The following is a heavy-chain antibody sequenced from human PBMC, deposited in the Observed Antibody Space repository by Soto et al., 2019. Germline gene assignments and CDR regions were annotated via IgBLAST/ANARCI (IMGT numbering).Heavy chain of an antibody. J-gene: IGHJ1*01. Sequence: SETLSLTCTVSGGSISSSSYYWGRIRQPPGKGLEWIGSIYYSGSTYYNPSLKSRVTISVDTSKNQFSLKLSSVTAADTAVYYCARGGPNIVVVVAATPEYFQHWGQGTLVTVSS. D-gene: IGHD2-15*01. V-gene: IGHV4-39*01. CDR2: IYYSGST. CDR3: ARGGPNIVVVVAATPEYFQH. CDR1: GGSISSSSYY.